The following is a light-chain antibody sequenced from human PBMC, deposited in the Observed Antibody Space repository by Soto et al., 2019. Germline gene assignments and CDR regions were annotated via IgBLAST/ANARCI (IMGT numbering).Light chain of an antibody. Sequence: EIVLTQSPGTLSLSPGERATLSCRASQSVSSSYVAWYQQKPGQAPRLLIYGASSRATGIPDRFSGSGSGTDFTLTISRLEPEDVAVYYCQHYGSSSTWTFGQGTKVEIK. CDR2: GAS. V-gene: IGKV3-20*01. J-gene: IGKJ1*01. CDR1: QSVSSSY. CDR3: QHYGSSSTWT.